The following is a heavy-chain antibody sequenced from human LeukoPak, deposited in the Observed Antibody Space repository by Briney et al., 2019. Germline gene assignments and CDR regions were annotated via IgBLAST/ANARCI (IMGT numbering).Heavy chain of an antibody. CDR2: INHSGST. J-gene: IGHJ4*02. CDR3: ARTRYDFWSGYVYYFDY. CDR1: GGSFSGYY. Sequence: PSETLSLTCAVYGGSFSGYYWSWIRQPPGKGLEWIGEINHSGSTNYNPSLKSRVTISVDTSKNQFSLKLSSVTAADTAVYYCARTRYDFWSGYVYYFDYWGQGTLVTVSS. D-gene: IGHD3-3*01. V-gene: IGHV4-34*01.